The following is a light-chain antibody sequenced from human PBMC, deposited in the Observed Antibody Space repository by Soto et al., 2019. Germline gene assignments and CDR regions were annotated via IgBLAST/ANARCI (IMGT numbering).Light chain of an antibody. CDR3: QQRSSWPPALS. V-gene: IGKV3-11*01. Sequence: EIVLTQSPATLSLSPGERATLSCRASQSVRSFLAWYQQKPGQAPRLLIYDASNRATGVPGRFSGSGSGTDFTPTISSLEPEDFAVYYCQQRSSWPPALSFGGGTKVDI. CDR2: DAS. CDR1: QSVRSF. J-gene: IGKJ4*01.